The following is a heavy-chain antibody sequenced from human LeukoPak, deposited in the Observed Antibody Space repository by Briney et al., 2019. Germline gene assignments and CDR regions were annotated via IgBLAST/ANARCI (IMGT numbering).Heavy chain of an antibody. CDR3: ARMNYVSTGWGAPFDY. D-gene: IGHD1-7*01. Sequence: GGSLRLSCAASGFTFSSYGMHWVRQAPGKGLEWVALISYDGSHKYYADSVKGRFTISRDSSKNTLYLQMNSLRAEDTAVYYCARMNYVSTGWGAPFDYWGQGTLVTVSS. CDR2: ISYDGSHK. CDR1: GFTFSSYG. J-gene: IGHJ4*02. V-gene: IGHV3-30*03.